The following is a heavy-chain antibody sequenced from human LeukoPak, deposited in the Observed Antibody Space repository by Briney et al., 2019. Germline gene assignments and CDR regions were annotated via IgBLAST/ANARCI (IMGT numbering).Heavy chain of an antibody. D-gene: IGHD3-10*01. CDR2: ISGSGGST. CDR1: GFTFSSYG. V-gene: IGHV3-23*01. Sequence: GGSLRLSCAASGFTFSSYGMHWVRQAPGKGLEWVSAISGSGGSTYYADSVKGRFTISRDNSKNTLYLQMNSLRAEDTAVYYCAKAQIPITMVRGVSFDYWGQGTPVTVSS. J-gene: IGHJ4*02. CDR3: AKAQIPITMVRGVSFDY.